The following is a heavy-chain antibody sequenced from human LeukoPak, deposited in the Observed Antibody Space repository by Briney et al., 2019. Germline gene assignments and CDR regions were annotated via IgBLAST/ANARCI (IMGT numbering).Heavy chain of an antibody. J-gene: IGHJ2*01. V-gene: IGHV4-59*08. CDR3: ARPPGL. CDR1: GGSISSYS. CDR2: IYYSGST. Sequence: PSETLSPTCTISGGSISSYSWNWIRQPPGKGLEWIGYIYYSGSTNYNPSLKSRVTISVDASKNQFSLRLTSVTAADTAVYYCARPPGLWGRGTLVTVSS.